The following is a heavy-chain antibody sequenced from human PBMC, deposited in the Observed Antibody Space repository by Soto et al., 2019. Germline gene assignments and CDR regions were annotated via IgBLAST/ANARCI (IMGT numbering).Heavy chain of an antibody. CDR3: ARWGDGKRSDY. CDR2: IWYDGSNK. Sequence: QVQLVESGGGVVQPGRSLTLSCAASGFTFSSHGMHWVRQAPGKGLEWVAVIWYDGSNKYYADSVKGRFVISRDNSKHTLYLEMNSLSAEDTAVYYCARWGDGKRSDYWGQGTLVTVSS. CDR1: GFTFSSHG. J-gene: IGHJ4*02. V-gene: IGHV3-33*01. D-gene: IGHD3-16*01.